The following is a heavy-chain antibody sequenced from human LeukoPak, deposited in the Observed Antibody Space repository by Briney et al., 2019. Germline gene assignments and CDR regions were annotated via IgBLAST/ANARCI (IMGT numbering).Heavy chain of an antibody. D-gene: IGHD3-10*01. Sequence: PSETLCLTYAVYGGSYSGYYWSWIRHPPGRGREWRGEINHSGSTNYNTSRKGRVCTSVDTSKKQFSLKVTSVTAADTGVYDCARGRSAGWGSYYKPSNWFDPWVGGTQVSVPS. J-gene: IGHJ5*02. CDR1: GGSYSGYY. CDR3: ARGRSAGWGSYYKPSNWFDP. CDR2: INHSGST. V-gene: IGHV4-34*01.